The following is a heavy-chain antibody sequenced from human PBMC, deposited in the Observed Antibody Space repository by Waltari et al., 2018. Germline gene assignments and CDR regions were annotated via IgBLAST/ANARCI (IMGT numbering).Heavy chain of an antibody. CDR2: SYTSGST. CDR1: GGSISCYY. J-gene: IGHJ5*02. Sequence: QVQLQESGPGLVKPSETLSLTCTVSGGSISCYYWRWLRQPAGKGLGWIGRSYTSGSTNYNPSLKSRVTMSVDTSKNQFSLKLSSVTAADTAVYYCARVWSSSWTSNWFDPWGQGTLVTVSS. V-gene: IGHV4-4*07. CDR3: ARVWSSSWTSNWFDP. D-gene: IGHD6-13*01.